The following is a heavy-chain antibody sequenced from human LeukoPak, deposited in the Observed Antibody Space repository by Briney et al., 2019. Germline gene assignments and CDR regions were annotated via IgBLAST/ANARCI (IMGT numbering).Heavy chain of an antibody. CDR3: ATNFDWLSYFDY. Sequence: ASVNVSCKASGYTFTGYYMHWVRQAPGQGLEWMGWINPNGGGTNYAQKFQGRVTMTRDTSISTAYMELNRLRSDDTAVYYCATNFDWLSYFDYWGQGTLVTVSS. D-gene: IGHD3-9*01. J-gene: IGHJ4*02. CDR1: GYTFTGYY. V-gene: IGHV1-2*02. CDR2: INPNGGGT.